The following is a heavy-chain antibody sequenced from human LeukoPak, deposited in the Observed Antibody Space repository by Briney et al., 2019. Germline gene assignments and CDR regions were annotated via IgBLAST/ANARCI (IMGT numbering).Heavy chain of an antibody. Sequence: GGSLRLSCAASAFTFSSYGMSWVRQAPGKGLEWVSAISGSGGSTYYADSVKGRFTISRGNSKNTLYLQMNSLRAEDTAVYYLAKVSRWFGELLLDYWGQGTLVTVSS. CDR3: AKVSRWFGELLLDY. V-gene: IGHV3-23*01. J-gene: IGHJ4*02. D-gene: IGHD3-10*01. CDR1: AFTFSSYG. CDR2: ISGSGGST.